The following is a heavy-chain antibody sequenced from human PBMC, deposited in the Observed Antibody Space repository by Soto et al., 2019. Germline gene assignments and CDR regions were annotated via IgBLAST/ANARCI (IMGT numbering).Heavy chain of an antibody. CDR2: INPSGTTT. CDR1: GYTFTSFY. V-gene: IGHV1-46*01. Sequence: QVQLVQSGAEVKKPGASVKVSCKASGYTFTSFYMHLVRQAPGQGLEWMGIINPSGTTTDYAQKFQGRVTMTRDTSTRTYYMELSSLTSEDTAVYYCAKPQIARHYYFGMEVWGQWTAVNVSS. CDR3: AKPQIARHYYFGMEV. J-gene: IGHJ6*02.